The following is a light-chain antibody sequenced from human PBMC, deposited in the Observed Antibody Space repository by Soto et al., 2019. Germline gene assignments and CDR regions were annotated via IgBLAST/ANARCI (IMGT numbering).Light chain of an antibody. V-gene: IGKV3-15*01. CDR1: QSVSSN. CDR2: GAS. J-gene: IGKJ1*01. CDR3: QQYNNWWT. Sequence: ELVMTQSPATQSVSPGERATLSCRASQSVSSNLAWYQQKPGQAPRLLIYGASTRATGIPARFSGSGSGTEFTLTISSLQSEDFAVYYCQQYNNWWTFGQGTKVDVK.